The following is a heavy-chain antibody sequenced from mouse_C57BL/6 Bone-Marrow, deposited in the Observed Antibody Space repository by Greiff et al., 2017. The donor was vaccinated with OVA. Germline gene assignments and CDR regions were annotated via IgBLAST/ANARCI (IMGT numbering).Heavy chain of an antibody. CDR3: ARNEKIRCHYYAMDY. V-gene: IGHV2-9-1*01. Sequence: VNVVESGPGLVAPSQRLSITCTVSGFSLTSYAISWVRQPPGKGLEWLGVIWTGGGTNYNSALKSRLSISKDNSKSQVFLKMNSLQTDDTARYYCARNEKIRCHYYAMDYWGQGTSVTVSS. CDR1: GFSLTSYA. J-gene: IGHJ4*01. CDR2: IWTGGGT. D-gene: IGHD3-2*02.